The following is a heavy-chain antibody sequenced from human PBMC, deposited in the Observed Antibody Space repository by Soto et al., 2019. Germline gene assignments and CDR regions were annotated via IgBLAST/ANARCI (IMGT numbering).Heavy chain of an antibody. CDR1: GFPFSDYY. D-gene: IGHD3-22*01. CDR3: ARDGLDYYDSSGGSFDP. CDR2: ISSSSSYT. J-gene: IGHJ5*02. Sequence: GGSLSLSCAASGFPFSDYYMSWIRQAQGKGLEWVSYISSSSSYTNYADSVKGRFTISRDNAKNSLYLQMNSLRAEDTAVYYCARDGLDYYDSSGGSFDPWGQGTLVTVSS. V-gene: IGHV3-11*06.